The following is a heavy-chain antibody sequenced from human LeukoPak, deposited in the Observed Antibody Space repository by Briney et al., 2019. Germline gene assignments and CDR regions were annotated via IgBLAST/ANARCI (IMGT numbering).Heavy chain of an antibody. CDR2: IKQDGREK. D-gene: IGHD4-17*01. CDR3: AGATVTTGNDY. Sequence: GGSLRLSCAASGFTFSSYWMSWVRQAPGKGREGVANIKQDGREKYYVDSLKGRFTISRDNAKNSLYLQMNSLRAEDTAVYYCAGATVTTGNDYWGQGTLVTVSS. J-gene: IGHJ4*02. V-gene: IGHV3-7*04. CDR1: GFTFSSYW.